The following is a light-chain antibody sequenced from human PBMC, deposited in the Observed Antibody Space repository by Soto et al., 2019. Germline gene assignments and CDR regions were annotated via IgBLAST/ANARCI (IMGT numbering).Light chain of an antibody. V-gene: IGLV2-8*01. CDR2: DVI. CDR1: SSDVGGYNY. CDR3: ISYAGSNAYV. Sequence: QSALTQPPSASGSPGQSVTISCTGTSSDVGGYNYVSWYQQHPGKAPKLMIYDVIKRPSGVPDRFSGSKSGNTASLAVSGLQAEDEADYFCISYAGSNAYVFGTGTKVTVL. J-gene: IGLJ1*01.